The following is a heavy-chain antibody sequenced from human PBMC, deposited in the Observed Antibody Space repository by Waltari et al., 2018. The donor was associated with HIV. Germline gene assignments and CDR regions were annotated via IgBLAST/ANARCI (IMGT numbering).Heavy chain of an antibody. CDR1: GYSIRSGYY. V-gene: IGHV4-38-2*02. D-gene: IGHD3-22*01. J-gene: IGHJ4*02. CDR2: IYHSGST. Sequence: QVQLQESGPGLVKPSETLSLTCAVSGYSIRSGYYWGWIRQPPGQGLEWIGSIYHSGSTYYNPSLKSRVTISVDTSKNQFSLKLSSVTAADTAVYYCARDMHYYDSSGYQGGIDYWGQGTLVTVSS. CDR3: ARDMHYYDSSGYQGGIDY.